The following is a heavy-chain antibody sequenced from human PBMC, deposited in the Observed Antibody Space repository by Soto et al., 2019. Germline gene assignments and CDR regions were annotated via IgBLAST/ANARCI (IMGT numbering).Heavy chain of an antibody. D-gene: IGHD1-26*01. Sequence: EVQLVESGGGLVQPGGSLRLSCSASGFTFSSHDMHWVRQGTGKGLEWVSAIGTTGDTYYAGSVKGRFTISRENAKNSLYLQMNSLRAGDTAIYFCARAIGPTLFDYWGQGTLVTVSS. J-gene: IGHJ4*02. V-gene: IGHV3-13*04. CDR3: ARAIGPTLFDY. CDR1: GFTFSSHD. CDR2: IGTTGDT.